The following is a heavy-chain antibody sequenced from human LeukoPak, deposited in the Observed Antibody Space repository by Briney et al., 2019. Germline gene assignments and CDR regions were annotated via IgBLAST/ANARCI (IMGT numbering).Heavy chain of an antibody. J-gene: IGHJ4*02. Sequence: GGSLRLSCAASGFTFSSYAMHWVRQAPGKGLEWVAVIAYDGGNIYYRDSVKGRFTISRDNSKNTLYLQMNNLRAEDTAVYYCARASKYYYDSSGYPLDYWGQGTLVTVSS. CDR2: IAYDGGNI. V-gene: IGHV3-30*04. CDR3: ARASKYYYDSSGYPLDY. CDR1: GFTFSSYA. D-gene: IGHD3-22*01.